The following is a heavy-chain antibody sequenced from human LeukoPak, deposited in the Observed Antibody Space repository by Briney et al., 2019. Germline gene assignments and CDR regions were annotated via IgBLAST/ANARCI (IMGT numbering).Heavy chain of an antibody. J-gene: IGHJ4*02. Sequence: GGSLRLSCVASGFTLSDYYMSWIRQAPGKGLEWVSAISTSSGNMYYADSVKGRFTISRDNAKNSLYLQMNSLRVEDTAVYYCARRAPSHDFDDWGQGTLVTVSS. CDR3: ARRAPSHDFDD. CDR2: ISTSSGNM. V-gene: IGHV3-11*04. CDR1: GFTLSDYY.